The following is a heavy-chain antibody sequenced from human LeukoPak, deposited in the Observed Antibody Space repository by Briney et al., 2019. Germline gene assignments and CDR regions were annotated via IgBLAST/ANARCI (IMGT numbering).Heavy chain of an antibody. CDR3: AKSPFYRTFDY. CDR2: ISGSGGST. CDR1: GFTFSSYA. Sequence: GGSLRLSCAAPGFTFSSYAMSWVRQAPGKGLEWVSAISGSGGSTYYADSVKGRFTISRDNSKNTLYLQMNSLRAEDTAVYCCAKSPFYRTFDYWGQGTLVTVSS. J-gene: IGHJ4*02. V-gene: IGHV3-23*01. D-gene: IGHD2/OR15-2a*01.